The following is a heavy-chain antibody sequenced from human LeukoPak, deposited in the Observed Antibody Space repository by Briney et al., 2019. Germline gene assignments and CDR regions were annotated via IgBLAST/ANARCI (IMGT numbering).Heavy chain of an antibody. CDR3: ARFQLQYYFDY. CDR1: GYTFTIYG. V-gene: IGHV1-18*01. J-gene: IGHJ4*02. Sequence: ASVNVSCKASGYTFTIYGISWVRQAPGQGLEWMGWISAYNGNTNYAQKLQGRVTMTTDTSTSTAYMELRSLRSDDTAVYYCARFQLQYYFDYWGQGTLVTVSS. CDR2: ISAYNGNT. D-gene: IGHD4-23*01.